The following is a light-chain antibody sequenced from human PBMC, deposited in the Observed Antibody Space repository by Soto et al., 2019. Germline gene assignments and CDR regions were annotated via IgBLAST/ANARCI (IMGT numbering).Light chain of an antibody. J-gene: IGKJ3*01. CDR2: DVS. Sequence: EMVLTQSPGTLSLSPGERATLSCRASQSVSTSLAWYQQKPGQAPRLLIYDVSNRAPGIPAGFSGSGSGTDFTLTISSLEPEDFAVYYCQQRTDWPPFTFGPGTKVDIK. V-gene: IGKV3-11*01. CDR3: QQRTDWPPFT. CDR1: QSVSTS.